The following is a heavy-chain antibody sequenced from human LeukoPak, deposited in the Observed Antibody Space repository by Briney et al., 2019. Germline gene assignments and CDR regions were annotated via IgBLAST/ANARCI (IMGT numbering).Heavy chain of an antibody. CDR3: ARPRSGSYFDWFDP. D-gene: IGHD1-26*01. CDR1: GGSISSSSYY. J-gene: IGHJ5*02. Sequence: KPSETLSLTCTVSGGSISSSSYYWAWIRQPPGKGLEWIGSIYYSGSTYYNPSLKSRVTISVDTSKNQFSLKLSSVTAADTAVYYCARPRSGSYFDWFDPWGQGTLVTVSS. CDR2: IYYSGST. V-gene: IGHV4-39*01.